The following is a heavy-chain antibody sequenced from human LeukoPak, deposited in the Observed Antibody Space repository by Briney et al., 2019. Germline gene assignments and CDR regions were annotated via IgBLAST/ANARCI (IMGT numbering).Heavy chain of an antibody. D-gene: IGHD2-2*01. Sequence: GGSLRLSCAASGFILSTYVMSRVRQAPGKGLEWVSTISSSGGYTYFADSVKGRFTISRDNSKNTLYLQMNSLRAEDTAVYYCARSVSSRFTSPRRPYYFDSWGQGTLVTVSS. CDR2: ISSSGGYT. J-gene: IGHJ4*02. CDR3: ARSVSSRFTSPRRPYYFDS. V-gene: IGHV3-23*01. CDR1: GFILSTYV.